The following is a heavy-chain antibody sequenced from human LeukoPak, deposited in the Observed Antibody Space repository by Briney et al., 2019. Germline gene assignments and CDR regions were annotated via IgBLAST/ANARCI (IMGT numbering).Heavy chain of an antibody. V-gene: IGHV3-48*03. CDR3: ARLDSSGWAY. D-gene: IGHD6-19*01. J-gene: IGHJ4*01. CDR1: GFTFSSYE. CDR2: ISSSGSTI. Sequence: GGSLRLSCAASGFTFSSYEMNWVRQAPGKGLEWVSYISSSGSTIYYADSVKGRFTISRDNAKNSLYLQMNSLRAEDTAVYYCARLDSSGWAYWGQEPWSPSPQ.